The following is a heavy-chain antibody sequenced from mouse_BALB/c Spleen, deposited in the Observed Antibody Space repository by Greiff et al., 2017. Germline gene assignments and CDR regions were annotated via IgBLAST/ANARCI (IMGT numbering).Heavy chain of an antibody. CDR3: ARQEGYDGYDY. CDR1: GFAFSSYD. D-gene: IGHD2-3*01. J-gene: IGHJ2*01. V-gene: IGHV5-12-1*01. CDR2: ISSGGGST. Sequence: EVKLVESGGGLVKPGGSLKLSCAASGFAFSSYDMSWVRQTPGKRLEWVAYISSGGGSTYYPDTVKGRVTISRDNAKNTLYLQMSSLKSEDTAMYYCARQEGYDGYDYWGQGTTLTVSS.